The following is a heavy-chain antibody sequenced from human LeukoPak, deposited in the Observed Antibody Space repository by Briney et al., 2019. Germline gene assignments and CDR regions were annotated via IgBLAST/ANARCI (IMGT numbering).Heavy chain of an antibody. V-gene: IGHV1-18*01. CDR2: ISAYNGNT. CDR3: ARDEPVGYSFDY. Sequence: ASVKVSCKASGYTFTSYGISWVRQAPGQGLEWMGWISAYNGNTNYAQKLQGRVTMTTDTSTSRAYMELRSLRSDDTAVYYCARDEPVGYSFDYWGQGTLVTVSS. CDR1: GYTFTSYG. D-gene: IGHD5-18*01. J-gene: IGHJ4*02.